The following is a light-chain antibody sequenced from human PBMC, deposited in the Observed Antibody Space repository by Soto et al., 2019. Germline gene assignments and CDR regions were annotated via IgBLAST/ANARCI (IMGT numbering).Light chain of an antibody. J-gene: IGKJ1*01. CDR1: QNISSY. V-gene: IGKV3-11*01. Sequence: IVLTQSPATLSLSPWKRATLSCRASQNISSYLIWYQQKPGQAPRLRIDEVSNRATGIPARVSGSGSGTDFPLTISSLEPEDFAVYYCQQRSNWPRTFGQGTKVDIK. CDR3: QQRSNWPRT. CDR2: EVS.